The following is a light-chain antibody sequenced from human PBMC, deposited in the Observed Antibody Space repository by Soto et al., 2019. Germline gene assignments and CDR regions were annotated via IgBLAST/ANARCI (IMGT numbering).Light chain of an antibody. CDR1: NNDVGGYES. Sequence: QSALTQPASVSGSPGQSITLSCTGTNNDVGGYESVSWYQQHAGRAPRLIIYDVSNRPSGVSGRFSGSKFGNTASLTISGPQAEDEADYYCSSYTSSSLYVFGTGTKLTVL. CDR3: SSYTSSSLYV. V-gene: IGLV2-14*01. J-gene: IGLJ1*01. CDR2: DVS.